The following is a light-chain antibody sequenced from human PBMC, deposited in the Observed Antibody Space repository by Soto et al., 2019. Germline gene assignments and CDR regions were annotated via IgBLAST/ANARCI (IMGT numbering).Light chain of an antibody. V-gene: IGLV1-44*01. CDR3: AAWDGSLNGWV. J-gene: IGLJ3*02. CDR2: SNN. CDR1: SPNIGGNA. Sequence: QSVLTQPPSASGTPGQRVTISCSGSSPNIGGNAVNWYQQLPGTAPKVLIYSNNQRPSGVPDRFSGSKSGTSASLAISGLQSEDEADYYCAAWDGSLNGWVFGGWTKLTVL.